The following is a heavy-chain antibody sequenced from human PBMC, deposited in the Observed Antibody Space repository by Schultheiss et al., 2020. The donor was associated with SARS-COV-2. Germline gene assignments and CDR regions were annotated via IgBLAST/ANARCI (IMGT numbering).Heavy chain of an antibody. D-gene: IGHD2-2*01. V-gene: IGHV4-31*11. CDR2: IYYSGST. J-gene: IGHJ3*02. CDR1: GGSISSSNW. CDR3: ARDRSVPAPTWDAFDI. Sequence: SETLSLTCAVSGGSISSSNWWSWVRQHPGKGLEWIGYIYYSGSTYYNPSLKSRVTISVDTSKNQFSLKLSSVTAADTAVYYCARDRSVPAPTWDAFDIWGQGTMVTVSS.